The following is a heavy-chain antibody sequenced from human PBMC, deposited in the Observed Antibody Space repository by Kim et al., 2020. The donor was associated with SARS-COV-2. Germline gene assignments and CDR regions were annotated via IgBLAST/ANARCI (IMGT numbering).Heavy chain of an antibody. D-gene: IGHD5-18*01. J-gene: IGHJ2*01. Sequence: GGSLRLSCAASGFTVSSNYMSWVRQAPGKGLEWVSVIYSGGSTYYADSVKGRFTISRDNSKNTLYLQMNSLRAEDTAVYYCARGGGYSYGHYWYFDLWGRGTLVTVSS. CDR1: GFTVSSNY. CDR2: IYSGGST. V-gene: IGHV3-53*01. CDR3: ARGGGYSYGHYWYFDL.